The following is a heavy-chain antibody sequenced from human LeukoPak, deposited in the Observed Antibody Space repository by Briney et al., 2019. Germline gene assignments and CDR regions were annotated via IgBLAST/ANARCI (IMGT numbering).Heavy chain of an antibody. D-gene: IGHD6-13*01. CDR1: GFTFSDYA. Sequence: PGRSLRLSCAASGFTFSDYAIHWVRQAPGKGLEWVAVISYDGSLKFSADSVKGRFTISRDNSKNTLYLQMNSLTAEDTAVYYCAKNWYASSWYYRLDYWGQGTLVTVSS. V-gene: IGHV3-30-3*02. CDR3: AKNWYASSWYYRLDY. J-gene: IGHJ4*02. CDR2: ISYDGSLK.